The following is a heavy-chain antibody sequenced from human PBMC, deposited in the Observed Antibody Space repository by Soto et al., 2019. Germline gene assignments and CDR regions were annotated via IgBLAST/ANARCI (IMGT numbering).Heavy chain of an antibody. CDR2: IKQDGSEK. Sequence: PGGSLRLSCAASGFTFSSYWMSWFRQAPGKGLEWVANIKQDGSEKYYVDSVKGRFTISRDNAKNSLYLQMNSLRAEDTAVYYCARDTRYCSGGSCYGGHFDYWGQGTLVTVSS. J-gene: IGHJ4*02. CDR1: GFTFSSYW. D-gene: IGHD2-15*01. CDR3: ARDTRYCSGGSCYGGHFDY. V-gene: IGHV3-7*05.